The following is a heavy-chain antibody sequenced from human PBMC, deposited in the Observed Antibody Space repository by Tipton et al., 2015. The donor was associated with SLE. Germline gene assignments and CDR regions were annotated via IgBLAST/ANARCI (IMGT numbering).Heavy chain of an antibody. CDR1: GGSISTTDHY. J-gene: IGHJ4*02. V-gene: IGHV4-39*07. CDR2: VFYSGNT. CDR3: ARFRREHQLVRLAWL. Sequence: TLSLTCSVSGGSISTTDHYWGWIRQPPGKGLEWIGSVFYSGNTYYNPSLKSRVTISADTSKNVFSLRLSSVTAADTAMYYCARFRREHQLVRLAWLWGQGTLVTVSS. D-gene: IGHD1-1*01.